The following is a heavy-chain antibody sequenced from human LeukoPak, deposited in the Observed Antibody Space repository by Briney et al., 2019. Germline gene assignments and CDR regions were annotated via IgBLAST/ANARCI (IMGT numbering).Heavy chain of an antibody. V-gene: IGHV4-59*12. J-gene: IGHJ4*02. CDR2: IYFSGST. CDR1: GGSISNYY. CDR3: ARVGRGSFDY. Sequence: PSETLSLTCSVSGGSISNYYWSWIRQAPGKGLEWIGYIYFSGSTNYNPSLKSRVTISVDMAKNQFSLKMTSVTAADTAVYYCARVGRGSFDYWGQGTLVTVSS. D-gene: IGHD3-10*01.